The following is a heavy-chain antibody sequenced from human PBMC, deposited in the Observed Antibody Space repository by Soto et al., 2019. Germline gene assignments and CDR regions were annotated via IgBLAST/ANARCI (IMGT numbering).Heavy chain of an antibody. J-gene: IGHJ3*02. CDR1: GGSISSGGYY. Sequence: QVQLQESGPGLVKPSQTLSLTCTVSGGSISSGGYYWSWIRQHPGKGLEGIGYIYYSGSTYYNPSRKSRVTISVDTSKNRVSLKLSSGTAADTAVYYCARGYCSGGSCYLDAFDIWGQGTMVTVSS. V-gene: IGHV4-31*03. CDR2: IYYSGST. D-gene: IGHD2-15*01. CDR3: ARGYCSGGSCYLDAFDI.